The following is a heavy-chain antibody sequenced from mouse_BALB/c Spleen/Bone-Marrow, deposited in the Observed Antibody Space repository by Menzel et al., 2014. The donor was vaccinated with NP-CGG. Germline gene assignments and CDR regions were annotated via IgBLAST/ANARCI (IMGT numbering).Heavy chain of an antibody. CDR1: GYSFTGYY. CDR2: ISCYNGAT. CDR3: ARGDYGDWYFDV. Sequence: LVKTGASVKISCKASGYSFTGYYMHWVKQSHGKSLEWIGYISCYNGATSYNQKFKGKATFTVDTSSSTAYMQFNSLTSEDSAVNYCARGDYGDWYFDVWGAGTQVTVSS. J-gene: IGHJ1*01. D-gene: IGHD2-4*01. V-gene: IGHV1S34*01.